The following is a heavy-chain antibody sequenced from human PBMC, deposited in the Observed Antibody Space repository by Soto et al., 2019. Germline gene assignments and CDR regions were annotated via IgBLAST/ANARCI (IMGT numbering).Heavy chain of an antibody. J-gene: IGHJ5*02. CDR3: AREGRHSGGMRESWFDP. V-gene: IGHV4-31*11. D-gene: IGHD3-10*01. CDR2: IFYTGAT. CDR1: GDSISSRSHY. Sequence: NPSDTLSLTCAVSGDSISSRSHYWNWIRRVPGKGLEFIGYIFYTGATYYNPSLRGRISMSVDTSKNQFSLTLRSVTAADTAIYYCAREGRHSGGMRESWFDPWGQGTQVTVSS.